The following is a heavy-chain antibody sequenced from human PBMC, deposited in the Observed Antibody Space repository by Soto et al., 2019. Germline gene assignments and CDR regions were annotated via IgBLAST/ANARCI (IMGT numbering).Heavy chain of an antibody. CDR1: GYSFTSYW. CDR3: AGGGVRGVITRTRDYYGMDV. D-gene: IGHD3-10*01. J-gene: IGHJ6*02. V-gene: IGHV5-51*01. CDR2: IYPGDSDT. Sequence: PGASLKISCKVSGYSFTSYWIGWVRQMPGKGLEWMGIIYPGDSDTRYSPSFQGQVTISADKSISTAYLQWSSLKASDTAMYYCAGGGVRGVITRTRDYYGMDVWGQGTTVTVSS.